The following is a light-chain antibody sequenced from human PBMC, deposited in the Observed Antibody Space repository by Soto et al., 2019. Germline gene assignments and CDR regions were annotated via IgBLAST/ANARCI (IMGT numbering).Light chain of an antibody. V-gene: IGKV3-20*01. Sequence: EFVLTQSPGTLSLSPGERATLSCRASQTVRNNYLAWYQQKPGQAPRLLIYDASSMATGIPDRFSGGGSGTDFTLTISRLEPEDFGVYFCQQYGYSPGLACGGGTKVDIK. CDR3: QQYGYSPGLA. J-gene: IGKJ4*01. CDR1: QTVRNNY. CDR2: DAS.